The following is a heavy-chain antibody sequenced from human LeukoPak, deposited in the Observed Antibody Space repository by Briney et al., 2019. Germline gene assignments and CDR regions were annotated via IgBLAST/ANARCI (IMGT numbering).Heavy chain of an antibody. Sequence: GGSLRLSCAASGFTFINHAMNWVRQAPGKGLEWASTISGSGDNTYFADSVKGRFTISRDNSKNTLYLQMNSLRAEDTAVYYCAKGATIIGAVISQSNWFDPWGQGTLVTVSS. CDR1: GFTFINHA. D-gene: IGHD3-3*01. J-gene: IGHJ5*02. V-gene: IGHV3-23*01. CDR3: AKGATIIGAVISQSNWFDP. CDR2: ISGSGDNT.